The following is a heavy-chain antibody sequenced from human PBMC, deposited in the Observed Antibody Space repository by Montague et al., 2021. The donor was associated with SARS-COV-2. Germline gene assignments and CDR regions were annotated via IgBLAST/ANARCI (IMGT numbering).Heavy chain of an antibody. V-gene: IGHV4-59*01. CDR3: AGLLRSCTNSVCRTYYYYAMDV. J-gene: IGHJ6*02. CDR2: IYYSGST. D-gene: IGHD2-8*01. Sequence: SETLSLTCTVSGGSISGYYWSWIRQPPGKGLEWIGYIYYSGSTKYNPFLESRVTVSVDRSKNQVSLKLSSVTAADTAVYYCAGLLRSCTNSVCRTYYYYAMDVWGQGTTVTVSS. CDR1: GGSISGYY.